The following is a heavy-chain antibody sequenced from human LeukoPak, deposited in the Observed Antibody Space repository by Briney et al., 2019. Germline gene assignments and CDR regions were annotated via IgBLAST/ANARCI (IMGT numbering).Heavy chain of an antibody. J-gene: IGHJ4*02. Sequence: SETLSLTCTVSGGSISSYYWSWIRQPPGKGLEWIGYIYYSGSTNYNPSLKSRVTISVDTSKNQFSLKLSSVTAADTAVYYCARVGSTSMLEWFFDYWGQGTLVTVSS. CDR1: GGSISSYY. D-gene: IGHD2-2*01. CDR2: IYYSGST. CDR3: ARVGSTSMLEWFFDY. V-gene: IGHV4-59*01.